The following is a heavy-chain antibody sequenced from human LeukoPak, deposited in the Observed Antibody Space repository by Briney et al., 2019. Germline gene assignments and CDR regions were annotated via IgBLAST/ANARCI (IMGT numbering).Heavy chain of an antibody. CDR1: GDSTSSGTYS. Sequence: SETLSLTCTVSGDSTSSGTYSWGWIRQPPGKELEWIGNVYYRGSTYYNPSLKSRVSISVDMSRKLFSLRLTSVTAADTAVYYCARQTGSGLFILPGGQGTLVTVSS. CDR2: VYYRGST. CDR3: ARQTGSGLFILP. V-gene: IGHV4-39*01. D-gene: IGHD3/OR15-3a*01. J-gene: IGHJ4*02.